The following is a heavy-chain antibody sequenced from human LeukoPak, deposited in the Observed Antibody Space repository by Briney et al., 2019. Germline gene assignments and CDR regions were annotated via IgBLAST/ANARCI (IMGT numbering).Heavy chain of an antibody. D-gene: IGHD3-22*01. V-gene: IGHV3-23*01. Sequence: GSLRLSCAASGLTCSSYAMSGVRQAPGKGLEWVSAISGSGGSTYYADSVKGRFTISRDNSKNTLYLQMNSLRAEDTAVYYCASSIPFDSSGYYYGDYWGQGTLVTVSS. CDR3: ASSIPFDSSGYYYGDY. CDR1: GLTCSSYA. J-gene: IGHJ4*02. CDR2: ISGSGGST.